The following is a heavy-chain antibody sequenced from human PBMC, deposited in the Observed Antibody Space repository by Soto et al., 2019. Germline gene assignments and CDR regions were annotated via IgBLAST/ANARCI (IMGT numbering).Heavy chain of an antibody. J-gene: IGHJ4*02. Sequence: QVQLVESGGGVVQPGNSLRLSCAGSGFPFSAEAMHWVRQAPGKGLEWVAAISYDGNNKQHADSVKGRFTVSRDNSKNTLYLQINSLRPEDTAVYYWARDYSSGWCLDYWGQGSLVTVSS. CDR1: GFPFSAEA. CDR2: ISYDGNNK. V-gene: IGHV3-30-3*01. D-gene: IGHD6-13*01. CDR3: ARDYSSGWCLDY.